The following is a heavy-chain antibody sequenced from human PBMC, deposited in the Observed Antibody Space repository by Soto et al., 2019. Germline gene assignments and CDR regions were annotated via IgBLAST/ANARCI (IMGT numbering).Heavy chain of an antibody. D-gene: IGHD1-26*01. V-gene: IGHV1-18*04. CDR1: GYTLSVYG. CDR2: ISAYNGNT. J-gene: IGHJ4*02. Sequence: SSLKGSCKASGYTLSVYGISWVRQAPGQGLEWMGWISAYNGNTNYAQKLQGRVTMTTDTSTSTAYMELRSLRSDDTAVYYCARVRSYRDSDYWGQGTLV. CDR3: ARVRSYRDSDY.